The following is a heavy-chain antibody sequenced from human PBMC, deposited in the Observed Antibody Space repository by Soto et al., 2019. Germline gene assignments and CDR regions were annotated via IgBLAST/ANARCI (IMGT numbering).Heavy chain of an antibody. Sequence: EVQLLESGGGLVQPGGSLRLSCAASGFTFSIYAMNWVRQAPGKGLEWVSVISGGGGTTDYADSVKGRFTISRDNSKNTLYLNMNTLRAEDTAVYYCTKGGGYFKEAGDYWGQGPLVTVSS. CDR3: TKGGGYFKEAGDY. CDR1: GFTFSIYA. CDR2: ISGGGGTT. V-gene: IGHV3-23*01. D-gene: IGHD3-9*01. J-gene: IGHJ4*02.